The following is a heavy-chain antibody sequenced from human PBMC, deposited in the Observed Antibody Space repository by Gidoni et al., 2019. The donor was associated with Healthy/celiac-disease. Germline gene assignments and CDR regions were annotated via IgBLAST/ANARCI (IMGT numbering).Heavy chain of an antibody. CDR3: AKDSYRYSGYGGAFDI. CDR1: GFTFSSYG. V-gene: IGHV3-30*18. CDR2: ISYDGSNK. Sequence: QVQLVESGGGVVQPGRSLRLSCAASGFTFSSYGMHWVRQAPGKGLEWVAVISYDGSNKYYADSVKGRFTISRDNSKNTLYLKMNSLRAEDTAVYYCAKDSYRYSGYGGAFDIWGQGTMVTVSS. D-gene: IGHD5-12*01. J-gene: IGHJ3*02.